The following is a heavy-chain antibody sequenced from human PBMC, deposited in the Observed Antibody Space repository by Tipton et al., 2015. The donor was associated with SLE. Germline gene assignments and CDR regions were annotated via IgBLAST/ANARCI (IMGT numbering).Heavy chain of an antibody. CDR2: ISWNSGSI. CDR1: GFTFDDSA. J-gene: IGHJ4*02. Sequence: SLRLSCAASGFTFDDSAMHWVRQAPGKGLEWVSGISWNSGSIGYADSVKGRFTISRDNAKNSLYLQMNSLRAEDTALYYCAKSPLSNSIAATSFDYWGQGTLVTVSS. V-gene: IGHV3-9*01. CDR3: AKSPLSNSIAATSFDY. D-gene: IGHD6-13*01.